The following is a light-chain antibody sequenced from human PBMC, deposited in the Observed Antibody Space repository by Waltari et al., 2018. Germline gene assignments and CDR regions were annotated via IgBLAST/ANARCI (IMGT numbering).Light chain of an antibody. Sequence: SASGAPGQRVPISCSGSTSNIGGNYVYWYQQLPGAAPKLLIYRNDQRPSGVPDRFSGSKSGTSASLTISGLRSEDEADYFCAAWDDSLSGPVFGGGTKLAVL. CDR1: TSNIGGNY. V-gene: IGLV1-47*01. CDR3: AAWDDSLSGPV. CDR2: RND. J-gene: IGLJ2*01.